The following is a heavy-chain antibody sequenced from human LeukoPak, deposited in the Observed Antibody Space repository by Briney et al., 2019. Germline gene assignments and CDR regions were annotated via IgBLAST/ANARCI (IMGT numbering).Heavy chain of an antibody. CDR1: GGTFFSYG. Sequence: SVKVSCKASGGTFFSYGISWVRQAPGQGLEWMGGIIPIFGTEKYRQKLQGRITITADESMTTAYMELSRLRSEDTAVYYCVRASLGDVGSMRDFNYMDVWGKGTTVIISS. D-gene: IGHD3-16*01. J-gene: IGHJ6*03. CDR2: IIPIFGTE. V-gene: IGHV1-69*13. CDR3: VRASLGDVGSMRDFNYMDV.